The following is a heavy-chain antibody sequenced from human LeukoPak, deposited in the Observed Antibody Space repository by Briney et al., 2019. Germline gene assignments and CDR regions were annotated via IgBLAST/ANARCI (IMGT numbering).Heavy chain of an antibody. V-gene: IGHV4-34*01. D-gene: IGHD6-19*01. CDR1: GGSFSGYY. Sequence: PSETLSLTCAVYGGSFSGYYWSWIRQPPGKGLEWIGEINHSGSTNYNPSLKSRVTISVDTSKNQFSLKLSSVTAADTAVYYCAREAVAGSMNAFDIWGQGTMVTVSS. CDR3: AREAVAGSMNAFDI. J-gene: IGHJ3*02. CDR2: INHSGST.